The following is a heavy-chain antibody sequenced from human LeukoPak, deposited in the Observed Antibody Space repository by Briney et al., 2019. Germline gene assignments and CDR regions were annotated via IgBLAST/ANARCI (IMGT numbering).Heavy chain of an antibody. Sequence: SETLSLTCTVSGGSMSTYYWSWIRQPPGKGLEWIGYIYDNGYTHYNPSLKSRVSISLDTSKSQFSLNLSSVTAAATAVYYCARRAFGGVIAANWFDPWGQGTLVTVSS. CDR2: IYDNGYT. J-gene: IGHJ5*02. CDR3: ARRAFGGVIAANWFDP. CDR1: GGSMSTYY. V-gene: IGHV4-59*08. D-gene: IGHD3-16*02.